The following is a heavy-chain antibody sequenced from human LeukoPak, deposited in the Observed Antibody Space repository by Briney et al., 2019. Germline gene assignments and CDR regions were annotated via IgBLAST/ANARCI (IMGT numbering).Heavy chain of an antibody. D-gene: IGHD3-9*01. CDR3: ARIARKLRYPGDFDY. V-gene: IGHV4-39*07. CDR1: GVSISSSSYY. Sequence: SETLSLTCTVSGVSISSSSYYWGWIRQPPGKGLEWIGSIYYSGSTYYNPSLKSRVTISVDTSKNQFSLKLSSVTAADTAVYYCARIARKLRYPGDFDYWGQGTLVTVSS. J-gene: IGHJ4*02. CDR2: IYYSGST.